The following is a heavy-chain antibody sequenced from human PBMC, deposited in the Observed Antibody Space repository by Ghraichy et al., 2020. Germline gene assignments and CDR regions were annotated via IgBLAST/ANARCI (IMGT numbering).Heavy chain of an antibody. D-gene: IGHD6-6*01. CDR2: IYYSGDT. CDR1: GGSISSSSYY. J-gene: IGHJ4*02. Sequence: SETLSLTCTVSGGSISSSSYYWGWIRQPPGKGLEWIGTIYYSGDTYYNPSLKSRVTISVDTSKNQFSLKLSSVTAADTAVYYCARRISSSSSGFDYWGQGTLVTVSS. V-gene: IGHV4-39*01. CDR3: ARRISSSSSGFDY.